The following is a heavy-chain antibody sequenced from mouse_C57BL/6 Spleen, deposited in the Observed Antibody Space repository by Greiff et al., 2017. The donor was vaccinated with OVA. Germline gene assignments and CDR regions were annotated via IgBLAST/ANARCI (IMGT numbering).Heavy chain of an antibody. CDR3: ARHEGKLGDFDY. J-gene: IGHJ2*01. CDR2: FYPGSGSI. V-gene: IGHV1-62-2*01. Sequence: QVHVKQSGAELVKPGASVKLSCKASGYTFTEYTIHWVKQRSGQGLEWIGWFYPGSGSIKYNEKFKDKATLTADKSSSTVYMELSRLTSEDSAVYFCARHEGKLGDFDYWGQGTTLTVSS. CDR1: GYTFTEYT. D-gene: IGHD4-1*01.